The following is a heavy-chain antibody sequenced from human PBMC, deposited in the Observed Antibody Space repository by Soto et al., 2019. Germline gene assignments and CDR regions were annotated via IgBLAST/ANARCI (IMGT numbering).Heavy chain of an antibody. D-gene: IGHD1-26*01. CDR1: GFTFSSYG. V-gene: IGHV3-33*01. Sequence: VQLVESGGGVVQPGRSLRLSCAASGFTFSSYGMHWVRQAPGKGLEWVAVIWYDGSNKYYADSVKGRFTISRDNSKNTLYLQMNSLRAEDTAVYYCAGSYSGSYWSDYWGQGTLVTVSS. CDR2: IWYDGSNK. CDR3: AGSYSGSYWSDY. J-gene: IGHJ4*02.